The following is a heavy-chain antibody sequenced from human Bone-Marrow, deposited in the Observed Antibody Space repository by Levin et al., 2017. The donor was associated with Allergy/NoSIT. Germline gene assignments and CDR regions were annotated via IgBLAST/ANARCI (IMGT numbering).Heavy chain of an antibody. CDR2: ISGNGGST. CDR3: AKGQGYGSGGHRGWFEP. V-gene: IGHV3-23*01. D-gene: IGHD3-10*01. J-gene: IGHJ5*02. CDR1: GFTFDNYA. Sequence: GGSLRLSCVGSGFTFDNYAMNWVRQAPGKGLEWVASISGNGGSTYYLDSVRGRFTISRDNSKNTLYLQMSSLRGDDTGVFYCAKGQGYGSGGHRGWFEPWGQGTLVTVST.